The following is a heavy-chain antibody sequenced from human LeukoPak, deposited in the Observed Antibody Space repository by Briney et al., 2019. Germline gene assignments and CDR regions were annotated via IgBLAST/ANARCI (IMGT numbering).Heavy chain of an antibody. V-gene: IGHV1-46*01. CDR3: ASDYGDYKVY. Sequence: ASVKVSCKASGYTFTSYYMHWVRQAPGQGLEWMGIINPSGGSTSYAQKFQGRVTMTRDTSTSTVYMELSSLRPEDTAVYYCASDYGDYKVYWGQGTLVTVSS. J-gene: IGHJ4*02. D-gene: IGHD4-17*01. CDR1: GYTFTSYY. CDR2: INPSGGST.